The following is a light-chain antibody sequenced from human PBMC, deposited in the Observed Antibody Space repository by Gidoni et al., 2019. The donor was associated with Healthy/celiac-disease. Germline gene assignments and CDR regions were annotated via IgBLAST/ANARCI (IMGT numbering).Light chain of an antibody. CDR2: DAS. J-gene: IGKJ2*01. CDR3: QQRSNWLHT. Sequence: EIVLTQSPATLSLSPGERATLSCRASRSVSSYLAWYQQKPGQAPRLLIYDASNRATGIPARFSGSGSGTDFTLTISSLEPEDFAVYYCQQRSNWLHTFGQGTKLEIK. CDR1: RSVSSY. V-gene: IGKV3-11*01.